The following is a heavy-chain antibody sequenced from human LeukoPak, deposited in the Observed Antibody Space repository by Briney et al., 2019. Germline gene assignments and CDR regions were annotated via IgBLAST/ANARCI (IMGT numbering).Heavy chain of an antibody. J-gene: IGHJ4*02. CDR2: IYSGGST. D-gene: IGHD3-22*01. V-gene: IGHV3-53*01. CDR1: GFTVSSNY. CDR3: ARGPYYYDSSGYFDY. Sequence: PGRSLRLSCAASGFTVSSNYMSWVRQAPGKGLEWVSVIYSGGSTYYADSVKGRFTISRDNSKNTLYLQMNSLRAEDTAVYYCARGPYYYDSSGYFDYWGQGTLVTVSS.